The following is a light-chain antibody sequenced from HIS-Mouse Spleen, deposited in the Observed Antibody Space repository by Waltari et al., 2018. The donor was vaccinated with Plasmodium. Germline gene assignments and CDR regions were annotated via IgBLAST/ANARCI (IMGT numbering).Light chain of an antibody. J-gene: IGLJ2*01. CDR3: QASDSSTAWV. CDR2: QDS. Sequence: SYELTQPPSVSVSPGQTASITCSGDKLGDKYACWYQQKPGQSPVLVIYQDSKRPSGIPERFSCSNSGNPATLTIRGTQAMDEADYYCQASDSSTAWVFGGGTKLTVL. V-gene: IGLV3-1*01. CDR1: KLGDKY.